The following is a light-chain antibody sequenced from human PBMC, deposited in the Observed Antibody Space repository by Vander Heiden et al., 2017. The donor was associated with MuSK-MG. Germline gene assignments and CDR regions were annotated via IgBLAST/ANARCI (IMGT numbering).Light chain of an antibody. CDR2: TAS. Sequence: DIQLTQSPSFLSASVGDRVTITCRASQGITTYLAWYQEKPGKAPKLLIYTASTLQSAVPERFSGSGSGTEFTLTIISRQPEDCGTYYCQQLNNYPLTFGGGTKVEIK. CDR3: QQLNNYPLT. CDR1: QGITTY. V-gene: IGKV1-9*01. J-gene: IGKJ4*01.